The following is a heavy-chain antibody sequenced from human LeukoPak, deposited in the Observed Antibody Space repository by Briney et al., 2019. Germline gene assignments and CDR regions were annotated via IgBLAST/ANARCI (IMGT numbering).Heavy chain of an antibody. J-gene: IGHJ6*02. Sequence: GGSLRLSCAASGFTVSSNYMSWVRQAPGKGLGWVSVIYSGGSTYYADSVKGRFTISRDNSKNTLYLQMNSLRAEDTAVYYCAREEAYCSGGSCYVYYYYGMDVWGQGTTVTVSS. D-gene: IGHD2-15*01. V-gene: IGHV3-66*01. CDR3: AREEAYCSGGSCYVYYYYGMDV. CDR1: GFTVSSNY. CDR2: IYSGGST.